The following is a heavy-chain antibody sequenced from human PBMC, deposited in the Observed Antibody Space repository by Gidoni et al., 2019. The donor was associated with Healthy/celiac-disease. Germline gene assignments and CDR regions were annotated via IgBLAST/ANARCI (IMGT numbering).Heavy chain of an antibody. CDR2: INTNSGGT. CDR3: ARDTAMVHDAFDI. J-gene: IGHJ3*02. Sequence: QVQLVQSGAEVKKPGASVKVSCPASGSTFTGYYMHWVRQAPGQGLEWMGWINTNSGGTNDAQKFQGRVTMTRDTSISTAYMELSRLRSDDTAVYYCARDTAMVHDAFDIWGQGTMVTVSS. V-gene: IGHV1-2*02. D-gene: IGHD5-18*01. CDR1: GSTFTGYY.